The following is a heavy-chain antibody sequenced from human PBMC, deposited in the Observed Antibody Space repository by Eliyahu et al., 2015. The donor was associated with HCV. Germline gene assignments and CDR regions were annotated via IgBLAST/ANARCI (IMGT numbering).Heavy chain of an antibody. D-gene: IGHD3-10*01. V-gene: IGHV1-2*04. CDR2: INPNSGGT. CDR1: GYTFTGYY. Sequence: QVQLVQSGAEVKKPGASVKVSCKASGYTFTGYYMHWVRQAPGQGLEWMGWINPNSGGTNYAQKFQGWVTMTRDTSISTAYMELSRLRSDDTAVYYCARELFRYGSGSHTFDYWGQGTLVTVSS. J-gene: IGHJ4*02. CDR3: ARELFRYGSGSHTFDY.